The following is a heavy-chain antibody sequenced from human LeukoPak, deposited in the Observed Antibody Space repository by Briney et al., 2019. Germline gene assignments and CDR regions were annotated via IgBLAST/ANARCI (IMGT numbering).Heavy chain of an antibody. CDR1: GFTFSSYV. J-gene: IGHJ4*02. CDR3: AKRGPIYSSSPGNYFDY. Sequence: GGSLRLSCAASGFTFSSYVMSWVRQAPGKGLEWVAIISGSGGSIFYTDSVKGRFTISRDNSKNTLYLQMSSLGAEDTAVYYCAKRGPIYSSSPGNYFDYWGQGTLVTASS. D-gene: IGHD6-6*01. V-gene: IGHV3-23*01. CDR2: ISGSGGSI.